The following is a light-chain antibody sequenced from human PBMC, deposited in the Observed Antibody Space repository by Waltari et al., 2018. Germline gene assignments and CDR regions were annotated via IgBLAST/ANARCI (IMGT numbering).Light chain of an antibody. V-gene: IGLV2-14*03. J-gene: IGLJ1*01. Sequence: QSALTQPASVSGSPGQSITISCTGTSSDVGGYNYVSWYQQHPGKAPKLMIHDVSNRPSGVSNRFSGSKSGNTASLTISGLQAEDEADYYCSSYTSSSTPVFGTGTKVTVL. CDR3: SSYTSSSTPV. CDR2: DVS. CDR1: SSDVGGYNY.